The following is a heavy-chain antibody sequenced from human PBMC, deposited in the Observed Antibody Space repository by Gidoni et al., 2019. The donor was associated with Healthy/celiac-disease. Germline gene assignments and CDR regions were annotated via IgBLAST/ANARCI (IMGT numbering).Heavy chain of an antibody. V-gene: IGHV3-11*01. Sequence: QVQLVESGGGLVKPGGSLRLSCAASGFTFSDYYISWIRQAPGKGLEWVSYISSSGSTIYYADSVKGRFTISRDNAKNSLYLQMNSLRAEDTAVYYCARVLITVAEQWLVGADYWGQGTLVTVSS. J-gene: IGHJ4*02. D-gene: IGHD6-19*01. CDR1: GFTFSDYY. CDR3: ARVLITVAEQWLVGADY. CDR2: ISSSGSTI.